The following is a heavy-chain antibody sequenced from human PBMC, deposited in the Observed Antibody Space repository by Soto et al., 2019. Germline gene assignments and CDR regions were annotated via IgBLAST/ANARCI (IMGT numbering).Heavy chain of an antibody. Sequence: PGESLKISCKGSGYSFTSYWISWVRQMPGKGLEWMGRIDPSDSYTNYSPSFQGHVTISADKSISTAYLQWSSLKASDTAMYYCARPGPLYKIFGAVIKDYYGMDVWGQGPTVTVSS. CDR3: ARPGPLYKIFGAVIKDYYGMDV. V-gene: IGHV5-10-1*01. CDR1: GYSFTSYW. J-gene: IGHJ6*02. CDR2: IDPSDSYT. D-gene: IGHD3-3*01.